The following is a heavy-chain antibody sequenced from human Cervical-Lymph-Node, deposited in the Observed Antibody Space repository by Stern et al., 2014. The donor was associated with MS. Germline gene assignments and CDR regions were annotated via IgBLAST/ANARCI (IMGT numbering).Heavy chain of an antibody. CDR1: GYSLNTSGVG. CDR3: THSYDSGLGDS. D-gene: IGHD3-22*01. Sequence: QVPLRESGPALVKPTQTLTLTCNLSGYSLNTSGVGVGRIRQRPGRALEWLALNYWDDEERYNSSLKNRLTVAKDTSKSQVVLTLTNMYPVDTATYCCTHSYDSGLGDSWGQGALVTVSS. J-gene: IGHJ4*02. CDR2: NYWDDEE. V-gene: IGHV2-5*02.